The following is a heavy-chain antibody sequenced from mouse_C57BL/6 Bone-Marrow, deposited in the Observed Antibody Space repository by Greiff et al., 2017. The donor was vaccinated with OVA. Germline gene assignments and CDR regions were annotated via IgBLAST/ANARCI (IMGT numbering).Heavy chain of an antibody. CDR2: ISSGSSTI. CDR1: GFTFSDYG. J-gene: IGHJ1*03. CDR3: AKNPSWYCDV. Sequence: EVMLVESGGGLVKPGGSLKLSCAASGFTFSDYGMHWVRQAPEKGLEWVAYISSGSSTIYYADTVKGRVTISRDNAKNTLILQMTSRRSEDTAMYYCAKNPSWYCDVWGTGTTVTVSS. V-gene: IGHV5-17*01.